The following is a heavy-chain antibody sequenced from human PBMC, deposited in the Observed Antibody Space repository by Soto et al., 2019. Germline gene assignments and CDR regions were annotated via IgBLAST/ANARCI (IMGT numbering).Heavy chain of an antibody. CDR2: IWHDGSNQ. Sequence: GGPLRLSCAASGFTFGSYGMQWVRRAPGKGLEWVAVIWHDGSNQYYEDSVKGRFTISRDNSNNILYLQMNSLRAEDTAVYYCARERGQIDYWGQGIQVTVSS. CDR1: GFTFGSYG. J-gene: IGHJ4*02. CDR3: ARERGQIDY. V-gene: IGHV3-33*01.